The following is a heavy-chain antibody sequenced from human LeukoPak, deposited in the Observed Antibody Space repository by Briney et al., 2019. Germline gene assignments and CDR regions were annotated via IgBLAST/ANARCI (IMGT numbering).Heavy chain of an antibody. CDR1: GFTVSSNY. V-gene: IGHV3-53*05. CDR2: IYSGGST. J-gene: IGHJ4*02. CDR3: AKVSRGRGITFGGVIVSSDY. D-gene: IGHD3-16*02. Sequence: GGSLILSCAASGFTVSSNYMSWVRQAPGKGLEWVSVIYSGGSTYYADSVKGRFTISRDNSKNTLYLQMNSLRAEDTAVYYCAKVSRGRGITFGGVIVSSDYWGQGTLVTVSS.